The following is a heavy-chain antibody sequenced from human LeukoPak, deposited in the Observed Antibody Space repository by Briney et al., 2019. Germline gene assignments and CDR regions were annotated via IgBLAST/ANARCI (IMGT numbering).Heavy chain of an antibody. CDR2: IYYSGST. J-gene: IGHJ4*02. D-gene: IGHD3-10*01. Sequence: PSETLSLTCTVSGGSISSSSYYWGWIRQPPGKGLEWIGSIYYSGSTYYNPSLKSRVTISVDTSKNQFSLKLSSVTAADTAVYYCARGSMVRGVTSAVDYWGQGALVTVSS. CDR1: GGSISSSSYY. CDR3: ARGSMVRGVTSAVDY. V-gene: IGHV4-39*07.